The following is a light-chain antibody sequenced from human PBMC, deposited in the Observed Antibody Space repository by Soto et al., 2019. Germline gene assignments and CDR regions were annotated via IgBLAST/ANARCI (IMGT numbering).Light chain of an antibody. CDR2: AVS. CDR1: NSDVGSYNL. Sequence: QSALTQPASVSGSPGQSITISCTGTNSDVGSYNLVSWYQQHPGKAPMLMIYAVSQRPSGVSTRFSGSKSGNTASLTISGLQAEDEADYFCCSYPGGRIHYVFGTGNKLTVL. CDR3: CSYPGGRIHYV. V-gene: IGLV2-23*02. J-gene: IGLJ1*01.